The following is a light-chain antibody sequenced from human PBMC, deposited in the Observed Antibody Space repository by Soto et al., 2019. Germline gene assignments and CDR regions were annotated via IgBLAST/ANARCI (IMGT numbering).Light chain of an antibody. V-gene: IGLV2-14*03. J-gene: IGLJ1*01. CDR1: NNDIGANKF. CDR3: ISFTTSLSFV. Sequence: QSALTQSASVSGSPGQSITITCTGSNNDIGANKFVSWYQQHPGEAPKLIIFDVSNRPSGVSHRFSGSKSGNTASLTVSRLQPEDESDYYCISFTTSLSFVFGAGTKLTVL. CDR2: DVS.